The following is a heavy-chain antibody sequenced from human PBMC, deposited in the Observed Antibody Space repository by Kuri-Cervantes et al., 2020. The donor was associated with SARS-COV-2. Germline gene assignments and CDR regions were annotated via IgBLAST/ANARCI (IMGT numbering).Heavy chain of an antibody. D-gene: IGHD3-22*01. CDR2: INPXSGGT. J-gene: IGHJ3*02. Sequence: ASVKVXXXASGYXXXGYXMXWVRQAPGQGLEWMXWINPXSGGTXXXQKFQGWVXXTRDTSISTVYMXLSXLRSGXTAVXXCAGXXPFRRLVVXXQGGAFDIWGQGTMVTVSS. CDR1: GYXXXGYX. V-gene: IGHV1-2*04. CDR3: AGXXPFRRLVVXXQGGAFDI.